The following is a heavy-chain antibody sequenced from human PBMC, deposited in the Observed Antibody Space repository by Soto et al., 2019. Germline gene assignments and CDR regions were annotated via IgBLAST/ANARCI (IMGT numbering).Heavy chain of an antibody. CDR1: GGSISSSSYY. CDR3: ARYPAGQYGSGSYYKDY. J-gene: IGHJ4*02. Sequence: QLQLQESGPGLVKPSETLSLTCTVSGGSISSSSYYWGWIRQPPGKGLEWIGSIYYSGSTYYNPSLKSRVTISVDTSKNQFSLKLSSVTAADTAVYYCARYPAGQYGSGSYYKDYWGQGTLVTVSS. D-gene: IGHD3-10*01. CDR2: IYYSGST. V-gene: IGHV4-39*01.